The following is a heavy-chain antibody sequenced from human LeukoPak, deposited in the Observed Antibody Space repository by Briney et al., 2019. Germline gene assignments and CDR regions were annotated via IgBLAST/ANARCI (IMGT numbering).Heavy chain of an antibody. CDR3: ARDLWESTGNKGGLGY. Sequence: ASVKVSCKASGGYFSSYDIIWVRRAPAQGLEWLIRIIPILGIANNAQKFQDRVTITADKTTSTAYMELSSLRSEDTAVYYCARDLWESTGNKGGLGYWGQGTRVIVSS. V-gene: IGHV1-69*04. J-gene: IGHJ4*02. CDR1: GGYFSSYD. CDR2: IIPILGIA. D-gene: IGHD2-8*02.